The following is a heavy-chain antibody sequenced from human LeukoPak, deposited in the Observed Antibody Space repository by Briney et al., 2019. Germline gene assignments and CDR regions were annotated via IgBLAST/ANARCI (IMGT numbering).Heavy chain of an antibody. Sequence: ASLKLSCKASGYTLTSYAMKWVRQAPGQGLEWMGWINTNTGNPTYAQGFTGRFVFSLDTSVSTAYLQISSLKAEDTAVYYCARDPWNYGGTPSGSDYWGQGTLVTVSS. J-gene: IGHJ4*02. CDR2: INTNTGNP. V-gene: IGHV7-4-1*02. CDR3: ARDPWNYGGTPSGSDY. CDR1: GYTLTSYA. D-gene: IGHD4-23*01.